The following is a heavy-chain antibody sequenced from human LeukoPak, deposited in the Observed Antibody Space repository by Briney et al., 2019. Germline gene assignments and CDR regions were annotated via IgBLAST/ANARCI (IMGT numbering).Heavy chain of an antibody. Sequence: GGSLRLSCAASGFTFSTYAMTWVRRAPGKGLEYVPTISGGGSTTYYADSLKGRFTISRDNSKNTLYLQMNSLRTEDTAVYYCAKRSTSGSQRWFDPWGQGTLVTVSS. CDR1: GFTFSTYA. V-gene: IGHV3-23*01. D-gene: IGHD1-26*01. J-gene: IGHJ5*02. CDR2: ISGGGSTT. CDR3: AKRSTSGSQRWFDP.